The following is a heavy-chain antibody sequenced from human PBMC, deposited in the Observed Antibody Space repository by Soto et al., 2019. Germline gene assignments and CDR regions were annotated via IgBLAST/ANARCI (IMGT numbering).Heavy chain of an antibody. Sequence: GESLKISCKGSGYSFTSYWISWVRQMPGKGLEWMGRIDPSDSYTNYSPSFQGHVTISADKSISTAYLQWSSLKASDTAMYYCARQDDFWSKYSYYYYGMDVWGQGTTVTAP. D-gene: IGHD3-3*01. J-gene: IGHJ6*02. V-gene: IGHV5-10-1*01. CDR2: IDPSDSYT. CDR1: GYSFTSYW. CDR3: ARQDDFWSKYSYYYYGMDV.